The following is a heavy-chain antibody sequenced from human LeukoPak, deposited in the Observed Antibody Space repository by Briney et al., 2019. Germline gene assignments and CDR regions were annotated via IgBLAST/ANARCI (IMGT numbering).Heavy chain of an antibody. CDR2: MNPNSGNT. Sequence: ASVKVSCKASGYTVTSYDVKWGRQATGQELEWMGWMNPNSGNTGYAQKFQGRVTITRNTSISTAYMELSSLRSEDTAVYYCARRRRLVVATHFDYWGQGTLVTVSS. J-gene: IGHJ4*02. D-gene: IGHD2-15*01. V-gene: IGHV1-8*03. CDR3: ARRRRLVVATHFDY. CDR1: GYTVTSYD.